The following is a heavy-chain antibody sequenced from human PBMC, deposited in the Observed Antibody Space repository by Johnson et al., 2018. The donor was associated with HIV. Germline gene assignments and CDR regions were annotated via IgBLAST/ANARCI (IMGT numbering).Heavy chain of an antibody. J-gene: IGHJ3*02. CDR2: ISYDGSNK. Sequence: QVQLVESGGGVVRPGGSLRLSCAASGFTFSSYAMHWVRQAPGKGLEWVAVISYDGSNKYYADSVKGQFTISRDNSKNTLYLQMNSLRAEDTALYYCARVGGINDYGDPGDAFDIWGQGTMVTVSS. V-gene: IGHV3-30-3*01. CDR1: GFTFSSYA. CDR3: ARVGGINDYGDPGDAFDI. D-gene: IGHD4-17*01.